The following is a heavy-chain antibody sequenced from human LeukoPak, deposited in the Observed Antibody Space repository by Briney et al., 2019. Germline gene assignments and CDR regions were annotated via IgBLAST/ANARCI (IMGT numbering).Heavy chain of an antibody. D-gene: IGHD5-18*01. CDR1: GFTFSSYS. V-gene: IGHV3-21*01. CDR2: ISSSCSSI. J-gene: IGHJ4*02. Sequence: GGSQRLSCAASGFTFSSYSMNWVRQAPGKGLEWVSSISSSCSSIYYADSVKGRFTISRDNAKNSLYLQMNSLRAEDTAVYYCARASGDIVETATMGSYWGQGTLVTVSS. CDR3: ARASGDIVETATMGSY.